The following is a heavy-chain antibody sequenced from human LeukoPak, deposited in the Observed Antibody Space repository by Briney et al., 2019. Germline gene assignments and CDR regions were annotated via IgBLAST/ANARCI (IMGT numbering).Heavy chain of an antibody. CDR2: ISGSGGST. D-gene: IGHD2-15*01. V-gene: IGHV3-23*01. Sequence: GGSLRLSCAASGSTFSSYAMSWVRQAPGNGLEWVSAISGSGGSTYYADSVKGRFTISRDNSKNTLYLQMNSLRAEDTAVYYCAKSLATHIVVVVAALRSAFDIWGQGTMVTVSS. CDR1: GSTFSSYA. CDR3: AKSLATHIVVVVAALRSAFDI. J-gene: IGHJ3*02.